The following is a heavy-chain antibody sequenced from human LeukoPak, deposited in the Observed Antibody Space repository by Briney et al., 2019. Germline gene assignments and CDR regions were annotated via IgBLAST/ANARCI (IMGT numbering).Heavy chain of an antibody. CDR3: ARVSYDFWSGYHNWFDP. J-gene: IGHJ5*02. CDR1: GGSISSGGYS. V-gene: IGHV4-30-4*07. D-gene: IGHD3-3*01. Sequence: SQTLSLTCAVSGGSISSGGYSWSWIRQPPGKGLEWIGYIYYSGSTYYNPSLKSRVTISVDTSKNQFSLKLSSVTAADTAVYYCARVSYDFWSGYHNWFDPWGQGTLVTVSS. CDR2: IYYSGST.